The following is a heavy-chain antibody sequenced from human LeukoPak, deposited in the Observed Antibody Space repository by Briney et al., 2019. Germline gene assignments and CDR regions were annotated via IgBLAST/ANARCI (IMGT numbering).Heavy chain of an antibody. D-gene: IGHD5-24*01. CDR3: ARALRERYYYYYMDV. Sequence: ASVKVSCKASGGTFSSYAISWVRQAPGQGLEWMGGIIPIFGTANYAQKFQGRVTITADESTSTAYMELSSPRSEDTAVYYCARALRERYYYYYMDVWGKGTTVTVSS. V-gene: IGHV1-69*13. J-gene: IGHJ6*03. CDR2: IIPIFGTA. CDR1: GGTFSSYA.